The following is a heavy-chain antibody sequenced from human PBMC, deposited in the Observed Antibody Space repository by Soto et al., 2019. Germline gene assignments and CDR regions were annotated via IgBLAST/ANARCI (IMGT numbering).Heavy chain of an antibody. CDR2: IWYDGSNK. Sequence: QVQLVESGGGVVQPGRSLRLSCAASGFTFSSYGMHWVRQAPGKGLEWVAVIWYDGSNKYYADSVKGRFTISRDKSKNTLDLQMNGLGAAGTAVYYCAGSWIRLWCSSGFDYWGQGTLVTVSS. J-gene: IGHJ4*02. CDR1: GFTFSSYG. CDR3: AGSWIRLWCSSGFDY. D-gene: IGHD5-18*01. V-gene: IGHV3-33*01.